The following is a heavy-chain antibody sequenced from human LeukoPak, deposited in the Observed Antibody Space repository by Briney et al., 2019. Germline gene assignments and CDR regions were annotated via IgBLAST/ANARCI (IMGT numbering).Heavy chain of an antibody. D-gene: IGHD3-22*01. CDR3: ARGVRYYYDSSGYYPY. J-gene: IGHJ4*02. V-gene: IGHV3-21*01. CDR2: ISSGSYI. Sequence: PGGSLRLSCAASGFTFSTFGMIWVRQAPGKGLEWVSSISSGSYIYYADSVKGRFTISRDNAKNSLYLQMNSLRDEDTAVYYCARGVRYYYDSSGYYPYWGQGTLVTVSS. CDR1: GFTFSTFG.